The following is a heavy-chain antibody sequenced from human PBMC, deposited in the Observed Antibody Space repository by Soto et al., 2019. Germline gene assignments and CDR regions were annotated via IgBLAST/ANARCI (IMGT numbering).Heavy chain of an antibody. CDR2: IYYSGST. J-gene: IGHJ6*02. V-gene: IGHV4-59*08. CDR1: GGSISSYY. Sequence: PSETLSLTCTVSGGSISSYYWSWIRQPPGKGLEWIGYIYYSGSTNYNPSLKSRVTISVDTSKNQFSLKLSSVTAADTAVYYCAGQDPPYYYGMDVWGQGTTVTVSS. CDR3: AGQDPPYYYGMDV.